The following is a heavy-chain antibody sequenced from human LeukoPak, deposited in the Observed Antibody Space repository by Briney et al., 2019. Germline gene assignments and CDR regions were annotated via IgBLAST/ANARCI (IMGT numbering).Heavy chain of an antibody. Sequence: SVKVSCKASGGTFSSYAISWVRQAPGQGLEWMGRIIPILGIANYAQKFQGRVTITADKSTSTAYMELSSLRSEDTAVYYCARGLDYYDSRGYPPFDYWGQGTLVTVSS. CDR2: IIPILGIA. J-gene: IGHJ4*02. CDR3: ARGLDYYDSRGYPPFDY. V-gene: IGHV1-69*04. CDR1: GGTFSSYA. D-gene: IGHD3-22*01.